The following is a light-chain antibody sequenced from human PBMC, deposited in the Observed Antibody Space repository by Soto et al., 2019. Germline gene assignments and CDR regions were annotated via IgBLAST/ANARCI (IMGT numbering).Light chain of an antibody. CDR1: QSIDRK. CDR3: QQYHSWRT. Sequence: IVMTQSPATLSVSPGERATLSCRASQSIDRKLAWYQQRPGQAPRLLIYGASTRATGIPARFRGSGSGTEFTLTISGLQSEDFGVFYCQQYHSWRTFGQGTNVEIK. CDR2: GAS. V-gene: IGKV3-15*01. J-gene: IGKJ1*01.